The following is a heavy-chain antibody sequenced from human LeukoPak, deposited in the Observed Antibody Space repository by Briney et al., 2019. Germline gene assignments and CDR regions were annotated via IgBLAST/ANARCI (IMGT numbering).Heavy chain of an antibody. D-gene: IGHD1-26*01. CDR2: INHSGYT. J-gene: IGHJ3*02. V-gene: IGHV4-34*01. Sequence: SETLSLTCAVSGGSFSGYYWSWIRQPPGKGLEWIGEINHSGYTNYNPSLKSRVTISVDTSKNQFSLKLSSVTAADTAVYYCARGRFVYGSYRSRDAFDIWGRGTIVTVSS. CDR1: GGSFSGYY. CDR3: ARGRFVYGSYRSRDAFDI.